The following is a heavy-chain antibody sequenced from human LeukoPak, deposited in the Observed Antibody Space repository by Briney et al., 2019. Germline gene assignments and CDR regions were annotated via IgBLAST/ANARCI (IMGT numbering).Heavy chain of an antibody. CDR1: GFRFNNYG. V-gene: IGHV3-33*01. Sequence: PGRSLRLSCAASGFRFNNYGIHWVRQAPGKGLEWVAVTWYDGSNKYYADSVRDRFTVSRDNSKNTLYLQMNSLRAEDTAVYYCARDLIAAAGTYYYYGMDVWGQGTTVTVSS. J-gene: IGHJ6*02. CDR3: ARDLIAAAGTYYYYGMDV. CDR2: TWYDGSNK. D-gene: IGHD6-13*01.